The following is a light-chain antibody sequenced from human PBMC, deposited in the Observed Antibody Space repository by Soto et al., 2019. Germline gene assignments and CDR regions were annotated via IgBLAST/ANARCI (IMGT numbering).Light chain of an antibody. CDR3: SSYAASNNFYFV. CDR2: EVT. CDR1: SSDVGGDNY. J-gene: IGLJ3*02. V-gene: IGLV2-8*01. Sequence: QSALTQPPSASGSPRQSVTISCTGTSSDVGGDNYVSWYLQYPGRAPKLMIYEVTKWPSGVPDRFSGSKSGNTASLTVSGLQAEDEADYYCSSYAASNNFYFVFGGGTKVTVL.